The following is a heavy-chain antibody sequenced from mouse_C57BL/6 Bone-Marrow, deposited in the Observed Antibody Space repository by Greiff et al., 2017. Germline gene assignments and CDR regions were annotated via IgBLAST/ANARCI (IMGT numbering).Heavy chain of an antibody. J-gene: IGHJ2*01. CDR3: ARDYGNYFDY. Sequence: QVQLQQSGAELVRPGTSVKMSCKASGYTFTNYWIGWAKQRPGHGLEWIGDIYPGGGYTNYNEKFKGKATLTAAKSSSTAYMQFSNLTSEDSAIYYCARDYGNYFDYWGQGTTLTVSS. CDR2: IYPGGGYT. CDR1: GYTFTNYW. V-gene: IGHV1-63*01. D-gene: IGHD1-1*01.